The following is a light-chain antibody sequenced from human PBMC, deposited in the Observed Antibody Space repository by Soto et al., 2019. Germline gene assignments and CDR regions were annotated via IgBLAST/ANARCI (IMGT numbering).Light chain of an antibody. V-gene: IGLV2-14*01. CDR1: SSDVGGYNY. CDR3: SSYTSSSRV. Sequence: QSALTQPASVSGSPGQSITISCIGTSSDVGGYNYVSWYQQHPGKAPKLMIYDVSNRPSGVSNRFSGSKPGNTASLTISGLQTEDEADYYCSSYTSSSRVFGGGTKVTVL. J-gene: IGLJ2*01. CDR2: DVS.